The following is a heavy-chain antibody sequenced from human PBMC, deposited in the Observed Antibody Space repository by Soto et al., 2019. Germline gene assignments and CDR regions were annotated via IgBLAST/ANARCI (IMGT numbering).Heavy chain of an antibody. CDR3: ARVVQRGTGYAMDV. D-gene: IGHD3-10*01. CDR1: GATFRDSG. J-gene: IGHJ6*02. V-gene: IGHV1-69*06. Sequence: QVRLAQSETEVKKPGSSVKVSCMASGATFRDSGVTWVRQAPRQGLEWVGAILPMFGKTNYAQKFRGRVTIVADKSPDTVYLELRRLTSDDTAKYFCARVVQRGTGYAMDVWGQGTTVIVSS. CDR2: ILPMFGKT.